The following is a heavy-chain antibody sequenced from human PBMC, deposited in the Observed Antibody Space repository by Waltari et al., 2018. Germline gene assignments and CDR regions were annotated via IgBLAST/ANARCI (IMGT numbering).Heavy chain of an antibody. CDR1: GFIFSSYA. J-gene: IGHJ4*02. V-gene: IGHV3-23*01. Sequence: EVQLLESGGGLVQPGGSLRLSCAASGFIFSSYAMSWVRRAPGKGLEWVSAISGSGGSTYYADSVKGRFTISRDNSKNTLYLQLNSLRAEDTAVYYCAKVRGYEKGYFDYWGQGTLVTVSS. CDR3: AKVRGYEKGYFDY. D-gene: IGHD5-18*01. CDR2: ISGSGGST.